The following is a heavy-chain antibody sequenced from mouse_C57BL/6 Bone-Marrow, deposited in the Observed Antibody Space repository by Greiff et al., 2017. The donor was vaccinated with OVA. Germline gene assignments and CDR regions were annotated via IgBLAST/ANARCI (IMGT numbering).Heavy chain of an antibody. V-gene: IGHV1-81*01. Sequence: VQLQQSGAELARPGASVKLSCKASGYTFTSYGISWVKQRTGQGLEWIGEIYPRSGNTYYNEKFKGKASLTADKSSSTAYMELRSLTSEDSAVYFCARDYYYGSSTGYFDVWGTGTTVTVSS. D-gene: IGHD1-1*01. J-gene: IGHJ1*03. CDR2: IYPRSGNT. CDR3: ARDYYYGSSTGYFDV. CDR1: GYTFTSYG.